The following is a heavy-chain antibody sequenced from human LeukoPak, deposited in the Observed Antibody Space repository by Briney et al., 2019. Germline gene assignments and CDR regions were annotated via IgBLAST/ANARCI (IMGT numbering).Heavy chain of an antibody. CDR2: IKQDGSEK. D-gene: IGHD1-26*01. Sequence: PGGSLRLSCAASGFTFSSYWMSWVRQAPGKGLEWVANIKQDGSEKYYVDSVKGRFTISRDNSKNSLYLQMNSLRTEDTALYYCAKDLGNYYYYYYMDVWGKGTTVTVSS. J-gene: IGHJ6*03. CDR3: AKDLGNYYYYYYMDV. V-gene: IGHV3-7*03. CDR1: GFTFSSYW.